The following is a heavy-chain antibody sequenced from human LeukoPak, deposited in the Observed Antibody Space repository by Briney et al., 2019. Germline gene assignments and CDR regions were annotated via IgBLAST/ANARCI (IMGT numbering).Heavy chain of an antibody. D-gene: IGHD2-2*01. J-gene: IGHJ5*02. CDR3: ARAPRGNSGYCSSSSCTDHRYNWFDP. CDR1: GYTFTSYA. V-gene: IGHV1-3*01. CDR2: INAGNGNT. Sequence: ASVKVSCKASGYTFTSYARHWVRQAPGQRLEWMGWINAGNGNTKYSQKFQGRVTITRDTSASTAYMEVSSLRSEDTAVYFCARAPRGNSGYCSSSSCTDHRYNWFDPWGQETLVTVSS.